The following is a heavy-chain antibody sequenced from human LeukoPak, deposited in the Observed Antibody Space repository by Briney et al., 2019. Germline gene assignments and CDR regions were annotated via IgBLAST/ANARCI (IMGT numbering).Heavy chain of an antibody. CDR1: GFIFSDYT. CDR3: ARRRLERRDAFDI. D-gene: IGHD1-1*01. V-gene: IGHV3-21*01. J-gene: IGHJ3*02. Sequence: PGGSLRLSCAASGFIFSDYTMNWVRQAPGKGLEWVSSISSSSTYIYYADSVKGRFTISRDNAKNSLYLQMNRLRAEDTAVYYCARRRLERRDAFDIWGQGTVVTVSS. CDR2: ISSSSTYI.